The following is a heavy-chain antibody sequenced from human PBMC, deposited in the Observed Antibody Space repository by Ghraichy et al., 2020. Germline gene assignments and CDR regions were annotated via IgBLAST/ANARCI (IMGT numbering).Heavy chain of an antibody. J-gene: IGHJ4*02. CDR3: ARHVYYYGPGISLEYYYFDY. CDR2: IYPGDSDT. V-gene: IGHV5-51*01. CDR1: GYSFTSNW. D-gene: IGHD3-10*01. Sequence: GESLNISCKASGYSFTSNWIGWVRQMPGEGLEWMGIIYPGDSDTRYSPSFQGQVTISADKSISTAYLQWSSVEASDTAMYYCARHVYYYGPGISLEYYYFDYWGQGTLVTVSS.